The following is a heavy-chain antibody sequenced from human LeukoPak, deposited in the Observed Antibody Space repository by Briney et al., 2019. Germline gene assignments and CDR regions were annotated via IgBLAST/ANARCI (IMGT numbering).Heavy chain of an antibody. Sequence: GGSLRLSCAASGFTFSSYDMHWVRQATGKGLEWVSGIGIAGDTHYPDSVRGRFTIFRENAKNSLYLQMNSLRAEDTAVYYCARAQPPYHGRLDSWGQGILVTVSS. D-gene: IGHD3-16*01. V-gene: IGHV3-13*01. CDR2: IGIAGDT. J-gene: IGHJ5*01. CDR1: GFTFSSYD. CDR3: ARAQPPYHGRLDS.